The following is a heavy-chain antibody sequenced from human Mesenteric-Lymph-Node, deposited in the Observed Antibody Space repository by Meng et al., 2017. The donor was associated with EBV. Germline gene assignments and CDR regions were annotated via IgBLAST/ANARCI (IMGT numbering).Heavy chain of an antibody. D-gene: IGHD3-3*01. CDR2: VYWDDDK. Sequence: QIALKESCPTLVNPTQPLPLTCTFSGFSLSTRGLLVGWIRQPPGQALEWLALVYWDDDKRYSPSLKSRLSITKNTSKNQVVLTMADMDPVDTGTYYCAGWSARLEYWGPGTLVTVSS. J-gene: IGHJ4*02. V-gene: IGHV2-5*02. CDR3: AGWSARLEY. CDR1: GFSLSTRGLL.